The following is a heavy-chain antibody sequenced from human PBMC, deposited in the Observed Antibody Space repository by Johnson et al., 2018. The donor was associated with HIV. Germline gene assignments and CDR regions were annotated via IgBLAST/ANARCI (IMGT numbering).Heavy chain of an antibody. V-gene: IGHV3-23*04. CDR1: GFTFSSYD. J-gene: IGHJ3*02. D-gene: IGHD2-15*01. Sequence: EKLVESGGGVVQPGRSLRLSCAASGFTFSSYDMSWVRQAPGKGLEWVSGISNSGSSTYYADSVKGRFTISRDNSNTTVWLQLNSMRAEDTAVYYCARDGAIPPGQFFSCGSCHGGDAFDIWGQGTMVTVSS. CDR3: ARDGAIPPGQFFSCGSCHGGDAFDI. CDR2: ISNSGSST.